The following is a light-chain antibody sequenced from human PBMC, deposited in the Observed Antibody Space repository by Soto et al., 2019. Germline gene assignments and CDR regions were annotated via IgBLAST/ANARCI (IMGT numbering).Light chain of an antibody. CDR3: KRANSFPLT. CDR1: QDISSW. CDR2: AAS. J-gene: IGKJ4*02. Sequence: DIQMTQSPSSVSASVGDRVTITCRASQDISSWLAWYQQKPGIAPKLLIYAASSLQSGVPSRFSGSASGTDFTLPISSLQSEDFATYYCKRANSFPLTFGGGTKVEMK. V-gene: IGKV1-12*01.